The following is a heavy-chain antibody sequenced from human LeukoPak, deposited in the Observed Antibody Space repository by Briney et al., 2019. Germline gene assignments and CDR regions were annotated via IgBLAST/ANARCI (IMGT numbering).Heavy chain of an antibody. CDR2: IYYSGST. V-gene: IGHV4-39*01. J-gene: IGHJ3*02. CDR3: ARHRKDYYDSSGIGHAFDI. CDR1: GGSISSSSYY. Sequence: SETLSLTCTVSGGSISSSSYYWGWIRQPPGKGLEWIGSIYYSGSTYYNPSLKSRVTISVDTSKNQFSLKLSSVTAADTAVYYCARHRKDYYDSSGIGHAFDIWGQGTMVTVSS. D-gene: IGHD3-22*01.